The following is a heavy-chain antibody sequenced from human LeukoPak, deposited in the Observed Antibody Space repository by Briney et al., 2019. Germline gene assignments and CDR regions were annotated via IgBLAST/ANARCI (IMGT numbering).Heavy chain of an antibody. Sequence: PGGSLRLSCAASGFTFSSYAMSWVRQAPGKGLEWVSAISGSGGSTYYADSVKGRVTISRDNSKNTLYLQMNSLRAEDTAVYYCAKECSSSWYAPDPFDYWGQGTLVTASS. CDR3: AKECSSSWYAPDPFDY. CDR1: GFTFSSYA. J-gene: IGHJ4*02. CDR2: ISGSGGST. D-gene: IGHD6-13*01. V-gene: IGHV3-23*01.